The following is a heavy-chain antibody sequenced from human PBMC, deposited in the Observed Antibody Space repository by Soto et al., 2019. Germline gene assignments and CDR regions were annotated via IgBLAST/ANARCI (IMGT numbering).Heavy chain of an antibody. CDR1: GFTFSSYA. V-gene: IGHV3-23*01. J-gene: IGHJ4*02. CDR3: AKRAYGSDFDY. Sequence: EVQLLESGGDLVQPGGSLRLSCAASGFTFSSYAMSWVRQAPGKGLEWVSVISGSGDSKYYADSVKGRFTISRDNSKNTLYLQMNSLRVEDTAVYYCAKRAYGSDFDYWGQGTLVTVSS. CDR2: ISGSGDSK. D-gene: IGHD3-10*01.